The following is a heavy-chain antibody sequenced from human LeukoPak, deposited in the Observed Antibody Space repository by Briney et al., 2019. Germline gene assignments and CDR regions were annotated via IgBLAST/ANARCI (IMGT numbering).Heavy chain of an antibody. D-gene: IGHD2-2*01. J-gene: IGHJ4*02. CDR3: ARRGPLLCFDY. Sequence: GASVKVSCKASGYTLTSYYIHWVRQVPGQGLEWMGVIIPHDGSTTYAQRFQGRVTMTSDTSTSTVYMEVNSLTSDDTAVYYCARRGPLLCFDYWGQGTLVTVSS. V-gene: IGHV1-46*01. CDR2: IIPHDGST. CDR1: GYTLTSYY.